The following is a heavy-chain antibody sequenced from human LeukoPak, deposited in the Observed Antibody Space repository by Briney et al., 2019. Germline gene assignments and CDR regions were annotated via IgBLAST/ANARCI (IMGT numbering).Heavy chain of an antibody. J-gene: IGHJ4*02. Sequence: GGSLRLSCAASGIAVSDNYMGWVRQAPGKGLEWVSVISSDGKTDHADSVKGRFTISRDNSKNTVYLQMNSLRVEDTAVYYCARGLNRFSSSWYRLAYWGQGTLVTVSS. CDR2: ISSDGKT. CDR3: ARGLNRFSSSWYRLAY. D-gene: IGHD6-13*01. V-gene: IGHV3-66*01. CDR1: GIAVSDNY.